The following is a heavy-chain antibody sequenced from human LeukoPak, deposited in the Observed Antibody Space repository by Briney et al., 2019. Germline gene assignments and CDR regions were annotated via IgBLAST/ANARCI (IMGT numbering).Heavy chain of an antibody. J-gene: IGHJ3*02. V-gene: IGHV4-31*03. Sequence: SETLSLTCTVSGGSISSGDYYWSWIRQHPGKGLEWIGYIYYSGSTYYNPSLKSRVTISVDTSKNQFSLKLSSVTAADTAVYYCARDGYGSGGGVAFDIWGQGTMVTVSS. CDR3: ARDGYGSGGGVAFDI. D-gene: IGHD3-10*01. CDR2: IYYSGST. CDR1: GGSISSGDYY.